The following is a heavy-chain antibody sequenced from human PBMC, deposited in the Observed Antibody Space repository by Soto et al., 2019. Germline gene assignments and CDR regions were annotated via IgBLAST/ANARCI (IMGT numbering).Heavy chain of an antibody. CDR2: ISGSGDST. Sequence: EVHLLESGGGLVQPGGSLRLSCAASGFTFSNYAMSWVRQAPGKGLEWVSDISGSGDSTYYADSVKGRFTISRDNSKNTLYLQMNSLRAEDTAIYYCAKDLGYTSSAGDYGGQGTLVTVSS. CDR1: GFTFSNYA. CDR3: AKDLGYTSSAGDY. J-gene: IGHJ4*02. D-gene: IGHD6-13*01. V-gene: IGHV3-23*01.